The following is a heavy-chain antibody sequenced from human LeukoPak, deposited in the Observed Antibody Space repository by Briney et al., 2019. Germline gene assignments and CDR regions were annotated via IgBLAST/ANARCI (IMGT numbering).Heavy chain of an antibody. J-gene: IGHJ5*02. CDR1: GFTFSDFW. D-gene: IGHD3-22*01. CDR2: INSGGTVT. CDR3: ARDTPHYYDSSGQPS. Sequence: GGSLRLSCAASGFTFSDFWMHWVRQAPGKGLVWVSRINSGGTVTNYADSVKGRLTISRDNAKNTLYLQMNSLRAEDTAVYYCARDTPHYYDSSGQPSWGQGTLVTVSS. V-gene: IGHV3-74*01.